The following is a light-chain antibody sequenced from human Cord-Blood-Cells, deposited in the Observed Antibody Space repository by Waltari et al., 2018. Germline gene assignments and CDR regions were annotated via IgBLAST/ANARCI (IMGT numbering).Light chain of an antibody. CDR3: QQSYSTPYT. CDR1: QSISSY. CDR2: AAS. V-gene: IGKV1-39*01. Sequence: DIQMTQSPSSLSASVGDRVTITCRASQSISSYLNWYQQKPGKAPKLLIYAASSLQSGVPSRFSGSGSGTDFTLTISSLQPEDCATYYCQQSYSTPYTFGQGTKLGIK. J-gene: IGKJ2*01.